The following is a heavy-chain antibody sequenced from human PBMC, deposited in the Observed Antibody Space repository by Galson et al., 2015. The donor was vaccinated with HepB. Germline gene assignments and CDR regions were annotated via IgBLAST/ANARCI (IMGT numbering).Heavy chain of an antibody. V-gene: IGHV1-2*02. CDR1: GYTFTGYD. Sequence: SVKVSCKASGYTFTGYDIHWVRQAPGQGLEWMGWINPNSGGTDYAQKFQGRVTMTRDMSISTAYMELSRLGSDDTAVYYCARDRDSIDYSYYFAYWGQGTLVTVSS. D-gene: IGHD4-11*01. CDR2: INPNSGGT. CDR3: ARDRDSIDYSYYFAY. J-gene: IGHJ4*02.